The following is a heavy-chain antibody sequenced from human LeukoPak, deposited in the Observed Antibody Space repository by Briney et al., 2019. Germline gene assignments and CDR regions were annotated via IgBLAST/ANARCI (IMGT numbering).Heavy chain of an antibody. CDR2: ISYDGSNK. CDR3: AGVDVYSSSWYPTGDY. J-gene: IGHJ4*02. CDR1: GFTFSSYA. V-gene: IGHV3-30*04. Sequence: PGRSLRLSCAASGFTFSSYAMHWVRQAPGKGLEWVAVISYDGSNKYYADSVKGRFTISRDNSKNTLYLQMNSLGAEDTAVYYCAGVDVYSSSWYPTGDYWGQGTLVTVSS. D-gene: IGHD6-13*01.